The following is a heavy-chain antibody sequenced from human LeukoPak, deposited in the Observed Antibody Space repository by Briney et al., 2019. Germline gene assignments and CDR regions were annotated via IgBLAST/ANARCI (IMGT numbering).Heavy chain of an antibody. CDR1: GGSFSGYY. CDR3: ARSFDYYDSSGSFDY. Sequence: SETLSLTCAVYGGSFSGYYWSWICQPPGKGLEWIGEINHSGSTNYNPSLKSRVTISVDTSKNQFSLKLSSVTAADTAVYYCARSFDYYDSSGSFDYWGQGTLVTVSS. V-gene: IGHV4-34*01. D-gene: IGHD3-22*01. CDR2: INHSGST. J-gene: IGHJ4*02.